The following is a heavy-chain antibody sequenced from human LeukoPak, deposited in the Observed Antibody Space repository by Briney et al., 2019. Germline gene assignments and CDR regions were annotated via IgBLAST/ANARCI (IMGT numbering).Heavy chain of an antibody. CDR1: GFTFSSAW. V-gene: IGHV3-15*01. CDR3: TTDDLDYYDSRGLDY. Sequence: GGSLRLSCAASGFTFSSAWMTWVRQAPGKGLEWVGRITTKTAGGTTDYAAPVKGRFTISRDDSKNTLYLQMNSLKTEDSAVYYCTTDDLDYYDSRGLDYWGQGTLVTVSS. D-gene: IGHD3-22*01. CDR2: ITTKTAGGTT. J-gene: IGHJ4*02.